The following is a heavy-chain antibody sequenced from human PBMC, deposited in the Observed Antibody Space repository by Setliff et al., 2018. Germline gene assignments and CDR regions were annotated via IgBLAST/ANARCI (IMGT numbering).Heavy chain of an antibody. J-gene: IGHJ5*02. Sequence: PSETLSLTCSLSGASLSSGSNYWSWIRQPAGKGVEWIGHILSSGGTNYNPTLKNRVSVSLDTSKDQFSLTLNSVTAADTAVYFCARDTPHDPVSRNWYRDWFDPWGQGILVTVSS. V-gene: IGHV4-61*09. D-gene: IGHD6-13*01. CDR1: GASLSSGSNY. CDR2: ILSSGGT. CDR3: ARDTPHDPVSRNWYRDWFDP.